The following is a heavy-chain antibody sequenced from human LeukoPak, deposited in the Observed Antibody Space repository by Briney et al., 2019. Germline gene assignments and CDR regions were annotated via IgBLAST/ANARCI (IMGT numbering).Heavy chain of an antibody. J-gene: IGHJ4*02. Sequence: GGSLRLSCEASGLTFSSYGMSWVRQAPGKGLQWVAAITGGSGTTYHEDSVKGRFTISRDNSKNMLYLQMNSLRAEDTAVYYCAKMQGYFDYWGQGTLVPVSS. CDR1: GLTFSSYG. V-gene: IGHV3-23*01. CDR2: ITGGSGTT. CDR3: AKMQGYFDY.